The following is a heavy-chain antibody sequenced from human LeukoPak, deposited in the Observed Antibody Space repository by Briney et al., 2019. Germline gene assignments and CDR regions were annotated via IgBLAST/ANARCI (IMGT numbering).Heavy chain of an antibody. D-gene: IGHD4-17*01. CDR1: GFTFSSYS. Sequence: GGSLRLSCAASGFTFSSYSMNWVRQAPGKGLEWVSSISSSSSYTYYADSVKGRFTISRDNAKNSLYLQMNSLRAEDTAVYYCASDDYGDYAFDYWGQGTLVTVSS. V-gene: IGHV3-21*01. J-gene: IGHJ4*02. CDR2: ISSSSSYT. CDR3: ASDDYGDYAFDY.